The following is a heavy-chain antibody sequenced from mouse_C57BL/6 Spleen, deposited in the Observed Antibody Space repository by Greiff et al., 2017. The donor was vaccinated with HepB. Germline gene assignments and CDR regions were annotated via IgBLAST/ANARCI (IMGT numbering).Heavy chain of an antibody. CDR1: GFNIKDDY. CDR2: IDPENGDT. D-gene: IGHD2-1*01. CDR3: TTTGGNYDY. Sequence: EVQLQQSGAELVRPGASVKLSCTASGFNIKDDYMHWVKQRPEQGLEWIGWIDPENGDTEYASKFQGKATITADTSSNTAYLQLSSLTSEDTAVYYCTTTGGNYDYWGQGTTLTVSS. V-gene: IGHV14-4*01. J-gene: IGHJ2*01.